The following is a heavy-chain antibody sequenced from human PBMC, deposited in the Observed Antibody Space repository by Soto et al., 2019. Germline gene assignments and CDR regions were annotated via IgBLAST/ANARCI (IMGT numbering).Heavy chain of an antibody. V-gene: IGHV4-59*08. J-gene: IGHJ3*02. Sequence: PSETLSLTCTVSGGSISSYYWSWIRQPPGKGLEWIGYIYYSGSTNYNPSLKSRVTISVDTSKNQFSLKLSSVTAADTAVYYCARGLISGYYLYDAFDIWGQGTMVNGS. CDR1: GGSISSYY. CDR3: ARGLISGYYLYDAFDI. D-gene: IGHD3-22*01. CDR2: IYYSGST.